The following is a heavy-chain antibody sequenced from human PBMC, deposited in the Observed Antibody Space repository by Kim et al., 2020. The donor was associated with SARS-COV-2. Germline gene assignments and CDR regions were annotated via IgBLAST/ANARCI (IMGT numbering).Heavy chain of an antibody. CDR2: IGGSGGST. V-gene: IGHV3-23*01. J-gene: IGHJ4*02. Sequence: GGSLRLSCAASGFTFNTYAMSWVRQAPGKGLEWVSTIGGSGGSTYYADSVKGRFTISRDNSKNTLYLQTNTLRAEDTAIYYCATRKAGGAVAGPFDYWGQGTLVTVSS. D-gene: IGHD6-19*01. CDR1: GFTFNTYA. CDR3: ATRKAGGAVAGPFDY.